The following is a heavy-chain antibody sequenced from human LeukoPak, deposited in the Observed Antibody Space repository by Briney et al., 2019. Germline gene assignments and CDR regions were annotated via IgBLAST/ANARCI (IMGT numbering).Heavy chain of an antibody. CDR1: GFTFSSYS. V-gene: IGHV3-30*03. CDR3: ARDRGWTFDY. Sequence: PGGSLRLSCAASGFTFSSYSMNWVRQAPGKGLEWVASISYDGSNKDYADSVKGRFTNSRDNSKNTLYLQMNSLRAEDTAVYYCARDRGWTFDYWGQGTLVTVSS. J-gene: IGHJ4*02. D-gene: IGHD2-15*01. CDR2: ISYDGSNK.